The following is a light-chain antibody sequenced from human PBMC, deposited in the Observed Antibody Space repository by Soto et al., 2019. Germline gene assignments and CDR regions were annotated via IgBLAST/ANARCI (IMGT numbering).Light chain of an antibody. J-gene: IGKJ5*01. V-gene: IGKV1-9*01. Sequence: IQLTRSPSSLSASVGDRVTITCRASQGIGSYLAWYQQKPGKAPKLLIYAASTLQSGVPSRFSGSGSGTDFTLTIISLQPEDFATYYCQQLNSYPITFGLGTRLEIK. CDR3: QQLNSYPIT. CDR1: QGIGSY. CDR2: AAS.